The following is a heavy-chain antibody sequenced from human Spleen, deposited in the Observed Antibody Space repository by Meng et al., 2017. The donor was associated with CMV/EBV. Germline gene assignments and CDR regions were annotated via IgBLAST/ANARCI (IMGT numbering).Heavy chain of an antibody. Sequence: ETLSLTCAASGFTVSINYMTWVRQAPGKGLEWVSGIYPNGNTYYADSVKGRFTISRDNSKNTLHLQMNSLRAEDTAVYYCAREASSSSGPVGGDCWGQGTLVTVSS. CDR3: AREASSSSGPVGGDC. V-gene: IGHV3-66*03. CDR1: GFTVSINY. D-gene: IGHD6-6*01. CDR2: IYPNGNT. J-gene: IGHJ4*02.